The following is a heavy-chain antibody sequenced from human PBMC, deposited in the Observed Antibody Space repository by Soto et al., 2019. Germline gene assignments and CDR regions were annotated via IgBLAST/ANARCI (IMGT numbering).Heavy chain of an antibody. D-gene: IGHD1-26*01. J-gene: IGHJ5*02. V-gene: IGHV3-53*01. CDR1: AFSVSSNY. Sequence: GWSLRLSCAISAFSVSSNYLSWVRQGPGKGLEWVSVHYSGGSTYYADSVQGRFTISRDKSNNTLYLQMRRVRAEDTAVYFCARHRHPRGTVGATSPLDPWGQGTQVTVSS. CDR3: ARHRHPRGTVGATSPLDP. CDR2: HYSGGST.